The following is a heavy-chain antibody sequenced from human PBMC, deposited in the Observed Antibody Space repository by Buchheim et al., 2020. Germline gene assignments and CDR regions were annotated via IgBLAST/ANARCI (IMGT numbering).Heavy chain of an antibody. J-gene: IGHJ4*02. CDR3: ARGKRRFYNFDY. D-gene: IGHD3-3*01. Sequence: QVQLQESGPGLVKPSQTLSLTCTVSGGSISSGSYYWSWIRQPAGKGLEWIGRIYTSGSTNYNPSLKSRVTISVDTSKNQFSLKLSSVTAADTAVYYCARGKRRFYNFDYWGQGTL. V-gene: IGHV4-61*02. CDR1: GGSISSGSYY. CDR2: IYTSGST.